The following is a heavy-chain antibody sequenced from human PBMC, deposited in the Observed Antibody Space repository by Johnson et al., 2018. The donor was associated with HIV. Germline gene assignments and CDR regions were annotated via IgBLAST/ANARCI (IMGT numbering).Heavy chain of an antibody. Sequence: QVQLVESGGGAVQPGGSLTLSCGASGFTFSSYGMHWVRQAPGKALEWVAFIRYDAENKFIADSVKGRFTISRDNSKNTMYLQMNSLRTDDTAVYYCAKGGGPLFGLVIGDAFDIWGQGTMVTVSS. CDR1: GFTFSSYG. V-gene: IGHV3-30*02. D-gene: IGHD3/OR15-3a*01. CDR3: AKGGGPLFGLVIGDAFDI. CDR2: IRYDAENK. J-gene: IGHJ3*02.